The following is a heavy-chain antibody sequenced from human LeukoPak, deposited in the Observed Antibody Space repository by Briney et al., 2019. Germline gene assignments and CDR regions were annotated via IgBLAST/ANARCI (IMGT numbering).Heavy chain of an antibody. CDR1: GFTFSSYA. Sequence: PGGSLRLSCAASGFTFSSYAMNWVRQAPGKGLQRVSALSGSGLSKYYADSVKGRFTISRDNSKNTLYLRMNSLRAEDTAIYYCAEGISPSSSWTFDYWGQGTLVTVSS. V-gene: IGHV3-23*01. J-gene: IGHJ4*02. CDR2: LSGSGLSK. CDR3: AEGISPSSSWTFDY. D-gene: IGHD6-13*01.